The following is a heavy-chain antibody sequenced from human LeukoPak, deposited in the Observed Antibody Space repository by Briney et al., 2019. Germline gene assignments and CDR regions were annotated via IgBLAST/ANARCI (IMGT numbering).Heavy chain of an antibody. D-gene: IGHD5-18*01. CDR3: ARALDPIQLWLVH. CDR2: IKQDGSER. J-gene: IGHJ5*02. CDR1: GFIFNNFW. V-gene: IGHV3-7*01. Sequence: GGSLRLSCTASGFIFNNFWMSWVRQAPGKGLEWMTNIKQDGSERYYVDSVKGRFTISRDNAKNSLFLQMNCLRAEDTAVYYCARALDPIQLWLVHWGQGTLVTVSS.